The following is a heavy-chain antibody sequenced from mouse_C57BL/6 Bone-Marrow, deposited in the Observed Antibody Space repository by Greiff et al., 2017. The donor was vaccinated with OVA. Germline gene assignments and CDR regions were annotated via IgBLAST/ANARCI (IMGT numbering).Heavy chain of an antibody. J-gene: IGHJ3*01. Sequence: QVQLQQSGAELARPGASVKLSCKASGYTFTSYGISWVKQRTGQGLEWIGEIYPRSGNTYYNEKFKGKATLTADKSSSTAYMELRSLTSEDSAVYFCARSPTGPAWFAYWGQGTLVTVSA. CDR3: ARSPTGPAWFAY. V-gene: IGHV1-81*01. CDR2: IYPRSGNT. D-gene: IGHD4-1*02. CDR1: GYTFTSYG.